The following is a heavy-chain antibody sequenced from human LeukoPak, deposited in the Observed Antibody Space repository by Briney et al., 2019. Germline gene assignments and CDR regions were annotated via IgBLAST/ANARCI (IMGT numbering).Heavy chain of an antibody. D-gene: IGHD1-26*01. J-gene: IGHJ4*02. CDR3: ARDSGSYSIDY. CDR1: GFTFSSYG. CDR2: IWYDGSNK. Sequence: TGGSLRLSCAASGFTFSSYGMHWVRQAPGKGLEGVAVIWYDGSNKYYADSVKGRFTISRDNSKNTLYLQMNSLRAEDTAVYYCARDSGSYSIDYWGQGTLVTVSS. V-gene: IGHV3-33*01.